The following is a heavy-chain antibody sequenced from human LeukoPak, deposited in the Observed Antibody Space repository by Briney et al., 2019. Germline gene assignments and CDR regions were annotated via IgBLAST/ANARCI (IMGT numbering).Heavy chain of an antibody. V-gene: IGHV3-48*01. CDR2: ISGSSSTI. CDR3: ATIGY. CDR1: GFTFSSYS. J-gene: IGHJ4*02. Sequence: GGSLRLSCAASGFTFSSYSMNWVRQAPGKGLEWVSYISGSSSTIYYADSVKGRFTISRDNAKNSPYLQMNSLRAEDTAVYYWATIGYWGQGTLVTVSS.